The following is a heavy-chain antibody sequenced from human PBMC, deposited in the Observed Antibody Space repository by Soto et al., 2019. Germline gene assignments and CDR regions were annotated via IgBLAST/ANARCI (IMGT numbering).Heavy chain of an antibody. D-gene: IGHD3-10*01. CDR1: GFTLSTYS. V-gene: IGHV3-48*01. CDR2: ISSSSSTK. Sequence: EVQLVESGGGLVQPGGSLRLSCVVSGFTLSTYSMNWVRQAPGKGLEWVSYISSSSSTKYYADSVKGRFTISRDNAKNSLYLQMNSLRAEDTAVYYCALSYYGSGTSFDYWGQGTLVTFSS. J-gene: IGHJ4*02. CDR3: ALSYYGSGTSFDY.